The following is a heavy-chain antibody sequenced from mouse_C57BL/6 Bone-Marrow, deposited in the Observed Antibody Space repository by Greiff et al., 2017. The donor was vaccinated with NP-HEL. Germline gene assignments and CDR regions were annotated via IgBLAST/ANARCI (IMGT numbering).Heavy chain of an antibody. CDR2: INPNNGGT. D-gene: IGHD1-1*01. CDR3: ARGYYYYGSSPQYYAMDY. V-gene: IGHV1-26*01. Sequence: EVQLQQSGPELVKPGASVKISCKASGYTFTDYYMNWVKQSHGKSLEWIGDINPNNGGTSYNQKFKGKATLTVDKSSSTAYMELRSLTSEDSAVYYCARGYYYYGSSPQYYAMDYWGQGTSVTVSS. CDR1: GYTFTDYY. J-gene: IGHJ4*01.